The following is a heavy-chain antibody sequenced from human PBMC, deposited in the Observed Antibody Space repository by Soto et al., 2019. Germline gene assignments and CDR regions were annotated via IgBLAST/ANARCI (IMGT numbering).Heavy chain of an antibody. J-gene: IGHJ4*02. CDR1: GYTFTSYG. Sequence: QVQLVQSGAEVKKPGASVKVSCKASGYTFTSYGISWVREAPGQGLEWMGWISAYNGNTNYAQKLQGRVTITTGTSTSPAYMELRSLRTDDTAVYYCARGLGRVHIASADYWGQGTLVTVSS. CDR3: ARGLGRVHIASADY. V-gene: IGHV1-18*01. D-gene: IGHD3-3*02. CDR2: ISAYNGNT.